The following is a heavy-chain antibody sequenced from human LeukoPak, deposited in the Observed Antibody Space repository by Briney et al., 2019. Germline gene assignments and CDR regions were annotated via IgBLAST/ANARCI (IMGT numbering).Heavy chain of an antibody. CDR2: ISGGGSNT. Sequence: SWGTLSLTCAASGVSFSTYALSWVRQPPGKGLEWVSSISGGGSNTYYAYSVKGQFTISRASYNNTLYLQMNRMRAEAAAVYYCASHSSYLTPYWRRGTLVSVPS. J-gene: IGHJ4*02. V-gene: IGHV3-23*01. CDR3: ASHSSYLTPY. CDR1: GVSFSTYA. D-gene: IGHD2-8*01.